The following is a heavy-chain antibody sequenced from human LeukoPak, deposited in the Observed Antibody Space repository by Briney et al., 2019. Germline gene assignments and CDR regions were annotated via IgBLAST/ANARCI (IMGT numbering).Heavy chain of an antibody. D-gene: IGHD5-12*01. CDR3: ARDRLRGCFDY. Sequence: GGSLRLSCAASGFTFSSYSMNWVRQAPGKGLEWVSYISSSSSTIYYADSVKGRFTISRDNAKNSLYLQMNSLRAEDTAVYYCARDRLRGCFDYWGQGTLVTVSS. CDR2: ISSSSSTI. J-gene: IGHJ4*02. CDR1: GFTFSSYS. V-gene: IGHV3-48*04.